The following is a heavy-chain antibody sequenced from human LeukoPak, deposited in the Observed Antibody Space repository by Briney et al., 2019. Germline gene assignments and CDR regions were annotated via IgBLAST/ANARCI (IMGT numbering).Heavy chain of an antibody. D-gene: IGHD2-2*01. Sequence: SVKVSCKASGGTFSSYAISWVRQAPGQGLEWMGGIIPIFGTANYAQKFQGRVTTTTDESTSTAYMELSSLRSEDTAVYYCARGRDCSSTSCSYFDYWGQGTLVTVSS. CDR2: IIPIFGTA. CDR3: ARGRDCSSTSCSYFDY. CDR1: GGTFSSYA. J-gene: IGHJ4*02. V-gene: IGHV1-69*05.